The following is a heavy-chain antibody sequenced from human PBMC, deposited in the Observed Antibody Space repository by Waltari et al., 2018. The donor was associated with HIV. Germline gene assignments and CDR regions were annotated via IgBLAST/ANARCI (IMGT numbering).Heavy chain of an antibody. D-gene: IGHD6-19*01. J-gene: IGHJ4*02. CDR3: ARPLSGAVAGTGFDY. CDR1: GYTFTSYA. V-gene: IGHV1-3*01. CDR2: INAGNGNT. Sequence: QVQLVQSGAEVKKPGASVKVSCKASGYTFTSYAMHWVRQAPGQRLEWMGWINAGNGNTKYSQKFQGRVTITRDTSASTAYMELSSLRSEDTAVYYCARPLSGAVAGTGFDYWGQGTLVTVSS.